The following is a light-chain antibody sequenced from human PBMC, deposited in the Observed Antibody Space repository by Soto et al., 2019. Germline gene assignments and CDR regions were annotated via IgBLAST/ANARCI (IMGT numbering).Light chain of an antibody. V-gene: IGKV3-20*01. J-gene: IGKJ1*01. Sequence: EIVLTQSPGTLSLSPGERATLSCRASQSVSSSYLAWYQQKPGQAPRLLIYGASSRATGIPDRFSGSGSGTDFTLTIRRLEPEDFAVYYCQQYGSLFGQGTKV. CDR3: QQYGSL. CDR2: GAS. CDR1: QSVSSSY.